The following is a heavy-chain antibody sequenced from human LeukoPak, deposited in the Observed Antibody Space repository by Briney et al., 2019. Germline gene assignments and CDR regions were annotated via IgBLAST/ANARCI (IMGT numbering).Heavy chain of an antibody. Sequence: GGSLRLSCAASGFTFSSYAMSWVRQAPGKGLEWVSAISGSGGSTYYADSVKGRFTISRDNSKNTLYLQMNSLRAEDTAVYYCAKDEFDSTIFGVVTNTLFDYWGQGTLVTVSP. J-gene: IGHJ4*02. CDR1: GFTFSSYA. CDR2: ISGSGGST. D-gene: IGHD3-3*01. V-gene: IGHV3-23*01. CDR3: AKDEFDSTIFGVVTNTLFDY.